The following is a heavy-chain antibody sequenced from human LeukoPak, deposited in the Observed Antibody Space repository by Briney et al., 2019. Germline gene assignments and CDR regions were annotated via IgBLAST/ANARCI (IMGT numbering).Heavy chain of an antibody. Sequence: GGSMRLSCAASGFTFSSYAMSWVRQAPGKGLEWVSAISGSGGSTYYADSVKGRFTISRDNSKNTPYLQMNSLRAEDTAVYYRAKHYDGGIDFDYWGQGTLVTVSS. D-gene: IGHD1-26*01. CDR1: GFTFSSYA. V-gene: IGHV3-23*01. CDR2: ISGSGGST. J-gene: IGHJ4*02. CDR3: AKHYDGGIDFDY.